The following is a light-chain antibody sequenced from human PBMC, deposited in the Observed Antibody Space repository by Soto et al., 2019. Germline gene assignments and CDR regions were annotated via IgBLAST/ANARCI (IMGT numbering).Light chain of an antibody. V-gene: IGLV2-11*01. CDR3: CSYAGTYAI. CDR2: DVS. J-gene: IGLJ2*01. CDR1: SSDVGVYNY. Sequence: QSALTQPRSVSGSPGQSVTISCTGTSSDVGVYNYVSWYQQHPGRAPKLMIYDVSKRPSGVPDRFSGSKSGNTASLTISGLRSEDEADFYCCSYAGTYAIFGGGTKLTVL.